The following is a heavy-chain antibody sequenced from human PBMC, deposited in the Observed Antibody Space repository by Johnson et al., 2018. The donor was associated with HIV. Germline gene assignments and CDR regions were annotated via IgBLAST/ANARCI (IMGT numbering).Heavy chain of an antibody. Sequence: QMQLVESGGGVVQPGRSLRLSCAASGFTFSSYAMHWVRQATGKGLEWVAVISYDGSNKYYADSVKGRFTISRDNSKNTLYLQMNSLRGEDTAVYYCALLRGAAGDDAFDIWGQGTMVTVSS. J-gene: IGHJ3*02. CDR1: GFTFSSYA. D-gene: IGHD6-13*01. CDR2: ISYDGSNK. CDR3: ALLRGAAGDDAFDI. V-gene: IGHV3-30*04.